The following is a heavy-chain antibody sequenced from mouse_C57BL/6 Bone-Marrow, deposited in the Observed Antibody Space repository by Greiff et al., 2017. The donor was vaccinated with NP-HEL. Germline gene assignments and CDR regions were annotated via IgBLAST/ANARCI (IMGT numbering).Heavy chain of an antibody. J-gene: IGHJ4*01. D-gene: IGHD3-3*01. V-gene: IGHV5-16*01. CDR3: AREGLFYAMDY. Sequence: EVKLVESEGGLVQPGSSMKLSCTASGFTFSDYYMAWVRQVPEKGLEWVANINYDGSSTYYLDSLKSRFIISRDNAKNILYLQMSSLKSEDTATYYCAREGLFYAMDYWGRGTSVTVSS. CDR2: INYDGSST. CDR1: GFTFSDYY.